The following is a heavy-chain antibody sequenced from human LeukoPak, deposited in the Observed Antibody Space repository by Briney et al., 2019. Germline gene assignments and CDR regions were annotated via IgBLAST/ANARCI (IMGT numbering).Heavy chain of an antibody. CDR1: GGTFSSYA. J-gene: IGHJ4*02. V-gene: IGHV1-69*05. CDR3: ASGIVVVPAAMGY. Sequence: ASVKVSCKASGGTFSSYAISWVRQAPGQGPEWMGGIIPIFGTANYAQKFQGRVTITTDESTSTAYMELSSLRSEDTAVYYCASGIVVVPAAMGYWGQGTLVTVSS. CDR2: IIPIFGTA. D-gene: IGHD2-2*01.